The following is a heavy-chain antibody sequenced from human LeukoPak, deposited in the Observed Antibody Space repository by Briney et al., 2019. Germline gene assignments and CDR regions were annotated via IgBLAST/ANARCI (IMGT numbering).Heavy chain of an antibody. J-gene: IGHJ4*02. V-gene: IGHV4-4*07. Sequence: SETPSLTCTVSGTSLSPFHWTWFRQPAGQRLEWIGLIYFTGTATLNPSLRSRVAMSVDLAKNQLSLKLASMTAADTAMYYCARKDGDYWGQGTLVSVSS. CDR3: ARKDGDY. CDR2: IYFTGTA. CDR1: GTSLSPFH.